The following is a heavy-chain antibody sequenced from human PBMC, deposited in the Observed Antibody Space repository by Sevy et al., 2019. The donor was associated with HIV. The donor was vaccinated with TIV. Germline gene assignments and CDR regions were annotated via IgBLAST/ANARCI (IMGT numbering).Heavy chain of an antibody. V-gene: IGHV3-23*01. CDR1: RFTFSSYA. CDR2: ISGSGGST. D-gene: IGHD3-22*01. J-gene: IGHJ4*02. Sequence: GGSLRLSCAASRFTFSSYAMSWVRQAPGKGLEWVSAISGSGGSTYYADSVKGRFTISRDNSKNTLYLQMNSLRAEDTAVYYCAKVGPRLYHDSSGYYHGDDYWGQGTLVTVSS. CDR3: AKVGPRLYHDSSGYYHGDDY.